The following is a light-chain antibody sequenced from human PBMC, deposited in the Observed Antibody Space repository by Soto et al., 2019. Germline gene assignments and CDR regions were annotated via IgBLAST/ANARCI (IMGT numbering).Light chain of an antibody. CDR2: DAS. CDR3: QQYGSSPWT. J-gene: IGKJ1*01. V-gene: IGKV3-11*01. CDR1: QSVSSY. Sequence: EIVLTHSPATLSLSPGERATLSFRASQSVSSYLAWYQQKPGQAPRLLIYDASNRATGIPARFSGSGSGTDFTLTISSLEPEDFAVYYCQQYGSSPWTFGQGTKVDIK.